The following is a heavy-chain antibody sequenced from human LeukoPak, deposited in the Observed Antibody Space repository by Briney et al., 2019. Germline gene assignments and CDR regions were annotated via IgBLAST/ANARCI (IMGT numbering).Heavy chain of an antibody. CDR3: ARYENSRKAFDI. CDR2: INPSGGST. Sequence: GASVKVSCKASGYTFTSYYMHWVRQAPGQGLEWMGIINPSGGSTSYAQKFQGRVTMTRDTSTSTAYMELSSLRSEDTAVYYCARYENSRKAFDIWGQGTMVTVSA. D-gene: IGHD1-14*01. CDR1: GYTFTSYY. V-gene: IGHV1-46*01. J-gene: IGHJ3*02.